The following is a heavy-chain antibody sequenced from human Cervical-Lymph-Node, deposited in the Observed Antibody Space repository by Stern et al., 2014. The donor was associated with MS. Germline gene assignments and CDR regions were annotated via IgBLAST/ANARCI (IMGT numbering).Heavy chain of an antibody. CDR1: GFTFTSYT. J-gene: IGHJ4*02. CDR3: AKYTQSFDS. D-gene: IGHD1-1*01. CDR2: IIYNGTNK. V-gene: IGHV3-30*14. Sequence: QVQLVQSGGGVVQPGRSLRLSCAAFGFTFTSYTMHWARQAPGKGLEWVAVIIYNGTNKYYADSVKGRFTISRDNSKNTLFLQMNNLRPEDTAVYYCAKYTQSFDSWGQGTLVTVSS.